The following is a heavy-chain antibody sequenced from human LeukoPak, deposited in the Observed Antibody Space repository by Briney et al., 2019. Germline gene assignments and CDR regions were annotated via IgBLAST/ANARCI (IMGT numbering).Heavy chain of an antibody. CDR3: ARGWSVGMDV. V-gene: IGHV3-53*01. Sequence: GGSLRLSCAASGFTLNNYAMSWVRQAPGKGLEWVSVIYSGGNTYYADSVKGRFTISRDSSKNTVYLQMNSLRAEDTAVYYCARGWSVGMDVWGQGTTVTVSS. CDR1: GFTLNNYA. CDR2: IYSGGNT. J-gene: IGHJ6*02.